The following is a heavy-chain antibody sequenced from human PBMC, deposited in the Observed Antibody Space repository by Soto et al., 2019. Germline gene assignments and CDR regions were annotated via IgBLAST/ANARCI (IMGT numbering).Heavy chain of an antibody. Sequence: PGESLKISCRGSGYSFTSYWIGWVRQMPGKGLEWMGIIYPGDSDTRYSPSFQGQVTISADKSISTAYLQWSSLKASDTAMYYCAGHDPSYYDIVTDYFPDIDYWGQGALVTVSS. CDR3: AGHDPSYYDIVTDYFPDIDY. CDR1: GYSFTSYW. CDR2: IYPGDSDT. D-gene: IGHD3-9*01. V-gene: IGHV5-51*01. J-gene: IGHJ4*02.